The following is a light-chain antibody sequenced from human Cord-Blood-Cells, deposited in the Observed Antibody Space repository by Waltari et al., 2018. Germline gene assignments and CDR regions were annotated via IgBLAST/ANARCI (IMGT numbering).Light chain of an antibody. J-gene: IGLJ1*01. CDR1: SSDVGGYNY. CDR2: GVS. CDR3: SSYAGSNNFV. Sequence: QSALTQPPSASGSPGQSVTISCTGTSSDVGGYNYVSWYQQHPGKAPKLMIYGVSKRPSGVPDRFSGSKAGNTASLTVSGLRAEDEADYYCSSYAGSNNFVFGTGTKVTVL. V-gene: IGLV2-8*01.